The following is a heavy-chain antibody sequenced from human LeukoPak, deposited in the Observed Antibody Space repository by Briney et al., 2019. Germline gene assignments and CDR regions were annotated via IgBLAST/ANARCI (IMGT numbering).Heavy chain of an antibody. CDR3: ARGEKWDLHTFDI. D-gene: IGHD1-26*01. V-gene: IGHV4-39*07. CDR2: IYYSGST. J-gene: IGHJ3*02. Sequence: SETLSLTCTVSGGSISSSSYYWGWIRQPPGKGLEWIGSIYYSGSTYYNPSLKSRVTISVDTSKNQFSLRLTSVTAADTAVYYCARGEKWDLHTFDIWGQGTMVTVSS. CDR1: GGSISSSSYY.